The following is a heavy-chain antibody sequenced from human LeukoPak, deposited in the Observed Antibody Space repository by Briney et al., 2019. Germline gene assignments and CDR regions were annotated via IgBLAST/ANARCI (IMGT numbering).Heavy chain of an antibody. J-gene: IGHJ6*02. CDR3: ARGGFPGYSNYGMDV. D-gene: IGHD4-4*01. Sequence: SETLSLTCAVYGGAFSGYYWSCIRQPPGEGLGWVGEINHSGSTNYNPPLKSRVTISVDTSKNQFSLKMSSVTAADTAVYYCARGGFPGYSNYGMDVWGQGTTVTVSS. CDR1: GGAFSGYY. CDR2: INHSGST. V-gene: IGHV4-34*01.